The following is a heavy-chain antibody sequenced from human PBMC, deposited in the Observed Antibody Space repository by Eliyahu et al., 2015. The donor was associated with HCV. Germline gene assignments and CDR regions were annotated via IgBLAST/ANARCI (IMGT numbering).Heavy chain of an antibody. CDR2: VYHTXST. D-gene: IGHD2-15*01. J-gene: IGHJ4*02. V-gene: IGHV4-39*01. CDR3: MLKIAEIGLFY. Sequence: QMQLQESGPGLVKPSETLSLTCSVSGVSIASRSHYWGWFRQPPGKRLEYIGYVYHTXSTYYXPSLEGRLTLSVDTSKNQFSLKLTSVTASDTAFYYCMLKIAEIGLFYWGQGTLVXVSS. CDR1: GVSIASRSHY.